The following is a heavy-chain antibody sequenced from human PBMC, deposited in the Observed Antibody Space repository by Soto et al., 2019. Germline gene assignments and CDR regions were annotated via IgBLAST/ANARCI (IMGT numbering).Heavy chain of an antibody. CDR2: ISALFGVA. D-gene: IGHD6-19*01. CDR3: AQDRSGWYYFDY. CDR1: GGTFSSYN. J-gene: IGHJ4*02. Sequence: QVQLVQSAAEVKKPGSSVKVSCKASGGTFSSYNIGWVRQAPGQGLEWMGRISALFGVANYARKFQGRVTITADKSTSTSYRELSSLTSEDTAVYYCAQDRSGWYYFDYWGQGTRVTVSS. V-gene: IGHV1-69*02.